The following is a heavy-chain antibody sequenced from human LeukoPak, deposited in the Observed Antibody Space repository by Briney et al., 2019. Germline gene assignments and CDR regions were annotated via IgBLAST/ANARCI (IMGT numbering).Heavy chain of an antibody. CDR1: GYTFTYYY. D-gene: IGHD1-1*01. Sequence: VASVKVSCKASGYTFTYYYMHWVRQAPGQGLEWMGMINPSSGSTSYAQKFQGRVTMTRGTSTSTVYMELSSLRSEDAALYYCARESDTGKDFDHWGQEILVTVSS. CDR3: ARESDTGKDFDH. V-gene: IGHV1-46*01. J-gene: IGHJ4*02. CDR2: INPSSGST.